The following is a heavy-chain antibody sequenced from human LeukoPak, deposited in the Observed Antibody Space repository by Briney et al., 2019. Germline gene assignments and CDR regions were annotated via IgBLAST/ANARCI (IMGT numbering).Heavy chain of an antibody. CDR3: ARGIAVAGDYGMDV. J-gene: IGHJ6*02. V-gene: IGHV4-59*01. D-gene: IGHD6-19*01. CDR2: IYYSGST. Sequence: PSETLSLTCTVSDGSISSYYWSWIRQPPGKGLEWIGYIYYSGSTNYNPSLKSRVTISVDTSKNQFSLKLSSVTAADTAVYYCARGIAVAGDYGMDVWGQGTTVTVSS. CDR1: DGSISSYY.